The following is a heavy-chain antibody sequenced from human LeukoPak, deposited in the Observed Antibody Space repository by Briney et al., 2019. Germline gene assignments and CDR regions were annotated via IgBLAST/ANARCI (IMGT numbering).Heavy chain of an antibody. Sequence: GGSLRLSCAASGFTFSSYGMHWVRQAPGKGLEWVAVISYDGSNKYYADSVKGRFTISRDNSKNTLYLQMNSLRAEDTAVYYCTTTNYDSLFDYWGQGTLVSVSS. D-gene: IGHD3-3*01. CDR2: ISYDGSNK. J-gene: IGHJ4*02. CDR3: TTTNYDSLFDY. CDR1: GFTFSSYG. V-gene: IGHV3-30*03.